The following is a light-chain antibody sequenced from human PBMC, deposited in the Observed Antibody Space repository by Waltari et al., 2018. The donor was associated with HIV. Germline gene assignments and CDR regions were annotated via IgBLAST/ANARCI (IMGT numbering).Light chain of an antibody. Sequence: SVLTQPPSASGTPGQRVTISCSGSPSNIGRTYVFWYQHLPGPAPKLLIHRNDQRPSGVPDRFSGSTSGTSASLAISGLRSEDEADYYCVAWDDSLRGVLFGGGTKVAVL. CDR3: VAWDDSLRGVL. CDR1: PSNIGRTY. CDR2: RND. V-gene: IGLV1-47*01. J-gene: IGLJ2*01.